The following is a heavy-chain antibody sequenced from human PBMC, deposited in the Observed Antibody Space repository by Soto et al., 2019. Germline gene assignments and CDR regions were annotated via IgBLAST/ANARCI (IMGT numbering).Heavy chain of an antibody. V-gene: IGHV4-34*01. Sequence: SETLSLTCAVYGGSFSGYYWSWIRQPPGKGLEWIGEINHSGSTNYNPSLKSRVTISVDTSKNQFSLKLSSVTAADTAVYYCARLLYYYDSSGYYRYFDYWGQGTLVTVSS. CDR1: GGSFSGYY. J-gene: IGHJ4*02. CDR2: INHSGST. D-gene: IGHD3-22*01. CDR3: ARLLYYYDSSGYYRYFDY.